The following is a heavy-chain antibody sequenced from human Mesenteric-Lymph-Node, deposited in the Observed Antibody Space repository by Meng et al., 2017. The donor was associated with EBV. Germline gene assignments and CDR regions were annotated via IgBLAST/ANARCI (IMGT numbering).Heavy chain of an antibody. D-gene: IGHD4-23*01. J-gene: IGHJ4*02. CDR2: IYPGDSDT. V-gene: IGHV5-51*01. Sequence: KKPGGSCKVPLKGFGDSVSSYWIGWVRQFPGKGLELIGIIYPGDSDTRYSPSFQGQVTISADKSISTAYLQWSSLKASDTAMYYCARQQGNSGGDYWGQGTLVTVSS. CDR3: ARQQGNSGGDY. CDR1: GDSVSSYW.